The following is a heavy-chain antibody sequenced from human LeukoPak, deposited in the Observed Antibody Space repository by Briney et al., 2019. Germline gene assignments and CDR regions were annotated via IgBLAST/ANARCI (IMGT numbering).Heavy chain of an antibody. CDR2: ISAYNGNT. Sequence: GASVKVSCKASGYTFTSYDINWVRQATGQGLEWMGWISAYNGNTNYAQKLQGRVTMTTDTSTSTAYMELRSLRSDDTAVYYCARGGLYGYYYYMDVWGKGTTVTVSS. CDR1: GYTFTSYD. J-gene: IGHJ6*03. D-gene: IGHD3-16*01. V-gene: IGHV1-18*01. CDR3: ARGGLYGYYYYMDV.